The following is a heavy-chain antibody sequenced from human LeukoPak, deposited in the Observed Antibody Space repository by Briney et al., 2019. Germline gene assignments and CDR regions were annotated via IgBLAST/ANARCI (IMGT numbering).Heavy chain of an antibody. D-gene: IGHD3-10*01. J-gene: IGHJ4*02. CDR3: ARGIIGDFGEFRPLPDY. CDR2: ISNDGSRK. CDR1: GFTFSRHG. V-gene: IGHV3-30*03. Sequence: GRSLRLSCAPSGFTFSRHGMHWVRQAPGKGLEWVAIISNDGSRKYYAHSVEGRFTISRDNSKNTLYLQMDSLRAEDTAVYYCARGIIGDFGEFRPLPDYWGQGTLVTVSS.